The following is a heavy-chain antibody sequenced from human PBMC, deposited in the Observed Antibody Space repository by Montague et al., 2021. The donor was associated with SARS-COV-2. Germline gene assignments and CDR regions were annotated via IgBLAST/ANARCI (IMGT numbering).Heavy chain of an antibody. CDR1: GGSISSGGYY. CDR3: ARVSLAAAATRSDY. D-gene: IGHD6-13*01. CDR2: IYYSGST. Sequence: SETLSLTCTVSGGSISSGGYYWSWIRQPPGKGLEWIGNIYYSGSTNYNPSLKSRVTISPDTSKNQFSLKLTSVTAADTAVYYCARVSLAAAATRSDYWGQGTLVTVSS. V-gene: IGHV4-61*08. J-gene: IGHJ4*02.